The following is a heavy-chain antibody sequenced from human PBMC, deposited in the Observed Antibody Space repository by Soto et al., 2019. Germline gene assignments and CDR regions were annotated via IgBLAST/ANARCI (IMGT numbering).Heavy chain of an antibody. CDR3: AKDVVVGATTGLGDYYYYYGMEV. V-gene: IGHV3-30*18. J-gene: IGHJ6*01. CDR1: VFTFSSYG. CDR2: ISYDGSNK. D-gene: IGHD1-26*01. Sequence: PVGSLRLSCASSVFTFSSYGMHCVRHSPGKWLEWVAVISYDGSNKYYADSVKGRFTISRDNSKNTLYLQMNSLRAEDTAVYYCAKDVVVGATTGLGDYYYYYGMEVWGQGTTSSVCS.